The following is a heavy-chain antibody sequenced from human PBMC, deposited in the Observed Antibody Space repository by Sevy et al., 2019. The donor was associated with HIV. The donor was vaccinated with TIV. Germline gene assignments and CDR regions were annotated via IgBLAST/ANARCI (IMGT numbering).Heavy chain of an antibody. D-gene: IGHD7-27*01. Sequence: ASEKVSCQASGYSFTTYGIIWVRQTPGQGLEWLGWISGNSGNTKYAQKIQGRLSMTTDTSTSTAYMELRSLKSDDTAVYYCAKVSGDRSDYWGQVTQVTVSS. CDR1: GYSFTTYG. CDR3: AKVSGDRSDY. CDR2: ISGNSGNT. V-gene: IGHV1-18*04. J-gene: IGHJ4*01.